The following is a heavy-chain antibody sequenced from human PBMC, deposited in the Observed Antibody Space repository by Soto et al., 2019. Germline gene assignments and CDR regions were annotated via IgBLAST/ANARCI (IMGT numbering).Heavy chain of an antibody. CDR1: GGSFSGYY. D-gene: IGHD4-17*01. CDR3: ARDNGDYQFDP. V-gene: IGHV4-34*01. Sequence: QVQLQQWGAGLLKPSETLSLTCAVYGGSFSGYYWSWIRQPPGKGLEWIGEINHSGSTNYSPSLKSRVTISVDTSKNQFSLKLSSVTAADTAVYYCARDNGDYQFDPWGQGTLVTVSS. CDR2: INHSGST. J-gene: IGHJ5*02.